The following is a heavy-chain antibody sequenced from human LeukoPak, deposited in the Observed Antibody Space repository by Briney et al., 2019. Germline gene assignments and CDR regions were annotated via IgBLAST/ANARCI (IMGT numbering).Heavy chain of an antibody. CDR3: ATTTSGGDAFDI. CDR1: GGSITHYY. CDR2: SYYGGST. V-gene: IGHV4-59*01. J-gene: IGHJ3*02. Sequence: SETLSLTCTVSGGSITHYYWTWIRQPPGKTLEWIGYSYYGGSTKYNPSLKSRVTISVDTSNNQFSLNLRSVTAADTAVYYCATTTSGGDAFDIWGQGTMVTVSS. D-gene: IGHD1-26*01.